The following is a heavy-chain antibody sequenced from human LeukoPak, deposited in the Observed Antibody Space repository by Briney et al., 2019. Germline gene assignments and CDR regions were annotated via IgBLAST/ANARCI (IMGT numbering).Heavy chain of an antibody. Sequence: PGGTLRLSCVASGFTFSDYEMNWVRHGPGKGLECVSYIRSSGRSTYYTDSVQGRFTISRDNAKNSVYLQMNILRAEDTAMYYCARGPRDPTGYCSRGTCSPTYEVWGHGTLVTVSS. CDR2: IRSSGRST. V-gene: IGHV3-48*03. CDR3: ARGPRDPTGYCSRGTCSPTYEV. CDR1: GFTFSDYE. J-gene: IGHJ4*01. D-gene: IGHD2-2*03.